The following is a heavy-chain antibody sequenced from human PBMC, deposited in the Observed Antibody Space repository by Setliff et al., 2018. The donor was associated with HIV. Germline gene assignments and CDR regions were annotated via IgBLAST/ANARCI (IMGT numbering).Heavy chain of an antibody. Sequence: SETLSLTCDVSNASISTVSYYWGWLRQPPGKGLEWIGSCYYGGSTYYNPSLKSRVTISVDSPKNQFSLNLYSVTAADTAIYYCAREVGARSGSVYWGQGMLVTVSS. D-gene: IGHD1-26*01. J-gene: IGHJ4*02. CDR2: CYYGGST. CDR1: NASISTVSYY. CDR3: AREVGARSGSVY. V-gene: IGHV4-39*02.